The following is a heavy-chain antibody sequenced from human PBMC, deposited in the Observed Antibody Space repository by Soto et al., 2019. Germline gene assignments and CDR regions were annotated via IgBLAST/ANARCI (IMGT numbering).Heavy chain of an antibody. V-gene: IGHV4-34*01. J-gene: IGHJ4*02. CDR2: INHSGST. D-gene: IGHD2-21*02. CDR1: GGSFSGYY. CDR3: VVVVVTAIYYFDY. Sequence: SETLSLACAVYGGSFSGYYWSWIRQPPGKGLEWIGEINHSGSTNYNPSLKSRVTISVDTSKNQFSLKLSPVTAADTAVYYCVVVVVTAIYYFDYWGQGTLVTVSS.